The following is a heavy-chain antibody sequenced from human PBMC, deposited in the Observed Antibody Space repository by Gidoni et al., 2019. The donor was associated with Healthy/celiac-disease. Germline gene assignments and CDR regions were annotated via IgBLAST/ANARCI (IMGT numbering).Heavy chain of an antibody. D-gene: IGHD3-3*01. Sequence: QVQLQESGPGLVKPSQTLSLTCTVSGGSIRSGGYYWSWIRQHPGKGLEWIGYIYYSGSTYYNPSLKSRVTISVDTSKNQFSLKLSSVTAADTAVYYCARGDYDFWSGYHNWFDPWGQGTLVTVSS. V-gene: IGHV4-31*03. J-gene: IGHJ5*02. CDR1: GGSIRSGGYY. CDR2: IYYSGST. CDR3: ARGDYDFWSGYHNWFDP.